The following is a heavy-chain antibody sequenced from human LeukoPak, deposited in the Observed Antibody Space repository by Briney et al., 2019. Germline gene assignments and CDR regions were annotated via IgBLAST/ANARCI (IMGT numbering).Heavy chain of an antibody. J-gene: IGHJ6*02. V-gene: IGHV5-51*01. CDR1: GYSFPIYW. Sequence: GESLKISCKGSGYSFPIYWIAWVRQMPGKGLEWMGIIYPGDSNVRYSPSFQGQVTISADKSISTAYLQWSSLKASDTAMYYCASPYTMVRGVIDYYYYGMDVWGQGTTVTVSS. D-gene: IGHD3-10*01. CDR2: IYPGDSNV. CDR3: ASPYTMVRGVIDYYYYGMDV.